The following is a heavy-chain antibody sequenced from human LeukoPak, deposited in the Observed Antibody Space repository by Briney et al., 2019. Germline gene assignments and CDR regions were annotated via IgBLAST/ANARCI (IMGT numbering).Heavy chain of an antibody. V-gene: IGHV4-39*01. J-gene: IGHJ4*02. CDR1: GGSISSSRYY. D-gene: IGHD3-10*01. CDR3: ARRNTYGSGSYYNI. Sequence: SETLSLTCTVSGGSISSSRYYWGWIRQPPGKGLEWIGSIYYSGSTYYNPSLKSQVAISVDTPKNQFSLKLSSVTAADTAVYYCARRNTYGSGSYYNIWGQGTLVTVSS. CDR2: IYYSGST.